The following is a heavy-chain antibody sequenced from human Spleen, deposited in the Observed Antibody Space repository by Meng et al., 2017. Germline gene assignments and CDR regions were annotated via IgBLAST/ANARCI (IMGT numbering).Heavy chain of an antibody. D-gene: IGHD2-21*01. CDR1: GGSISSIDW. CDR3: VRNEGYSFGA. Sequence: QVQLQESGPGLVKPSGTLSLTCVVSGGSISSIDWWSWVRQPPGKGLEWIGEIYHGGDTNYNPSLKSRVTIAIDRSKNQFSLNVNSVTAADTAVYYCVRNEGYSFGAWGQGTLVTVSS. J-gene: IGHJ5*02. CDR2: IYHGGDT. V-gene: IGHV4/OR15-8*02.